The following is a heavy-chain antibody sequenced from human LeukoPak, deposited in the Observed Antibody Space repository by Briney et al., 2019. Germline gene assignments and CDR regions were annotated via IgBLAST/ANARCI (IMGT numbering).Heavy chain of an antibody. Sequence: GGSLRLSCAASGFTFSSYGMHWVRQAPGKGLEWVAFIRYDGSNKYYADSVKGRFTISRDNAKNSLYLQMNSLRAEDTAVYYCARDYLTNYWGQGTLVTVSS. V-gene: IGHV3-30*02. CDR1: GFTFSSYG. CDR3: ARDYLTNY. J-gene: IGHJ4*02. D-gene: IGHD3-9*01. CDR2: IRYDGSNK.